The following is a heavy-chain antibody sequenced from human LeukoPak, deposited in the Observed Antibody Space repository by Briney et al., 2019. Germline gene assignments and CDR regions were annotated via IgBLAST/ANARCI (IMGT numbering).Heavy chain of an antibody. CDR1: GGSISSTNW. J-gene: IGHJ4*02. CDR2: ILHSGST. CDR3: ARSPIRGVTWPGYFDY. V-gene: IGHV4-4*02. Sequence: SETLSLTCSVSGGSISSTNWWGWVRPPPGKGLEWIGEILHSGSTNYNPSLKSRVTISVDKSKNQFSLKLSSVTAADTAVYYCARSPIRGVTWPGYFDYWGQGTLVTVSS. D-gene: IGHD3-10*01.